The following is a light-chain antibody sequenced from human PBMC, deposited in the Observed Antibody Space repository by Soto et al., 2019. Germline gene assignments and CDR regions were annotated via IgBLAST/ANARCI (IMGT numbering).Light chain of an antibody. J-gene: IGLJ1*01. Sequence: QSVLTQPPSVSETTGQRVTISCTGSSSNIGAGYEAHWYQQVPGTAPKLFIYENNNRPSGVPDRFSGSKSGTSASLAITGLQAEDEAEYYCQSYDSSLSGYVFGTGTKLTVL. CDR2: ENN. CDR1: SSNIGAGYE. CDR3: QSYDSSLSGYV. V-gene: IGLV1-40*01.